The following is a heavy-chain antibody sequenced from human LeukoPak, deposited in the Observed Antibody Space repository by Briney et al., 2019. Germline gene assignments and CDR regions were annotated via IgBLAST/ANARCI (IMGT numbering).Heavy chain of an antibody. CDR1: GYTFTNYY. CDR2: INPSGGST. CDR3: ARATWYGGNPSGAFDI. D-gene: IGHD4/OR15-4a*01. V-gene: IGHV1-46*01. J-gene: IGHJ3*02. Sequence: GASVKVSCKASGYTFTNYYLYWVRQAPGQGLEGMGLINPSGGSTDYAQKFQGRVTMIRDTSTTTVYMELSSLRSEDTAVYYCARATWYGGNPSGAFDIWGQGTMVTVSS.